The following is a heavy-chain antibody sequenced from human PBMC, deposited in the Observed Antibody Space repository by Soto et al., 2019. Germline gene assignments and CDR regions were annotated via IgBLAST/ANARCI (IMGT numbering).Heavy chain of an antibody. Sequence: QVQLVQSGAEVKKPGSSVKVSCKASGGTFSSYAISWVRQAPGQGLEWMGGIFPIFGTANYAQKFQGRVTITAEESTSTAYMELSRLRSEDTSVYYCARAGGCHRRANTIVAEFHYRGHGTLVNVAS. CDR2: IFPIFGTA. CDR1: GGTFSSYA. CDR3: ARAGGCHRRANTIVAEFHY. J-gene: IGHJ4*01. D-gene: IGHD3-22*01. V-gene: IGHV1-69*01.